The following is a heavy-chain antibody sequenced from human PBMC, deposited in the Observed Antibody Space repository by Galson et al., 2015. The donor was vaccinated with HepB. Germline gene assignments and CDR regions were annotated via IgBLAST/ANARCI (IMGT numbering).Heavy chain of an antibody. CDR1: GYAFSSYS. V-gene: IGHV1-18*01. D-gene: IGHD6-19*01. CDR2: FNPYNRDT. J-gene: IGHJ4*02. CDR3: ARDLVRFGGWYDY. Sequence: SVKVSCKASGYAFSSYSITWVRQAPGQGLEWVGWFNPYNRDTNFARKFQGRVTMTTDTFTSTAYMELISLRSEDTAVYYCARDLVRFGGWYDYWGQGTLVTVSS.